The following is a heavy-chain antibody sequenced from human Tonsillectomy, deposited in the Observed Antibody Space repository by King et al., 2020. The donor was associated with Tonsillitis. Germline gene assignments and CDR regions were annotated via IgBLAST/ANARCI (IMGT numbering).Heavy chain of an antibody. J-gene: IGHJ5*02. Sequence: VQLVESGAEVKKPGESLKISCKGSGYSFTSYWIAWVRQMPGKGLEWMGTIYPGDSDTRYSPSFQGQVTISADTSISTAYLQWTSLKASDTAMYYCARHDGRVLTVVRASINWFDPWGQGTLVTVSS. CDR2: IYPGDSDT. D-gene: IGHD3-10*01. CDR3: ARHDGRVLTVVRASINWFDP. V-gene: IGHV5-51*01. CDR1: GYSFTSYW.